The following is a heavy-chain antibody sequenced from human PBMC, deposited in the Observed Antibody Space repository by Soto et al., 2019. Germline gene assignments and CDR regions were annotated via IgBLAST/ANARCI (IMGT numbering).Heavy chain of an antibody. Sequence: QLRLQESGPGLVKPSETLSLTCTVSGGSISSSSHYWGWIRQPPGKGLEWIGSLHYSGSTYYNPSLGSGVTISQATSNNQFPLNLSSVTAANPAVYYCLGGATYPPPDYWGQGTLVTVSS. D-gene: IGHD1-26*01. CDR2: LHYSGST. CDR1: GGSISSSSHY. V-gene: IGHV4-39*01. J-gene: IGHJ4*02. CDR3: LGGATYPPPDY.